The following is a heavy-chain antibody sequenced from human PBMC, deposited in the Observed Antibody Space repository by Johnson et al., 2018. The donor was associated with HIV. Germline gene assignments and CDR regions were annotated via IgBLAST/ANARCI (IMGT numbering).Heavy chain of an antibody. V-gene: IGHV3-30*03. CDR1: GFTFSSYG. J-gene: IGHJ3*02. CDR3: ARVGGYAFDI. D-gene: IGHD3-16*01. CDR2: ISYDGSNK. Sequence: QVQLVESGGGVVQPGRSLRLSCAASGFTFSSYGMHWVRQAPGKGLEWVAVISYDGSNKYYADSVKGRFTISRDNSKNSLYLQMNSLRAEDTAVYYCARVGGYAFDIWGQGTMVTVSS.